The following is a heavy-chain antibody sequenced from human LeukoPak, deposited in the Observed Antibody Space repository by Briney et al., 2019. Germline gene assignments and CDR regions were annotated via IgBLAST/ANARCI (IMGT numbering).Heavy chain of an antibody. CDR1: GFTFSSYW. CDR3: ARTGGSSGWYSPALLKYYFDY. CDR2: IKQDGNEK. J-gene: IGHJ4*02. Sequence: PGGSLRLSCAASGFTFSSYWMSWVRQAPGKGLEWVANIKQDGNEKYYVDSVEDRFTISRDNAKNSLYLQMNSLRAEDTAVYYCARTGGSSGWYSPALLKYYFDYWGQGTLVTVSS. V-gene: IGHV3-7*01. D-gene: IGHD6-19*01.